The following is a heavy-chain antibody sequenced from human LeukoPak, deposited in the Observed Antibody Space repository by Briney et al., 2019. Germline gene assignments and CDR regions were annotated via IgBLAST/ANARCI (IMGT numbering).Heavy chain of an antibody. CDR2: INQYGSEK. J-gene: IGHJ4*02. Sequence: GGSLRLSCAASGFTFSSYWMSWVRQAPGKGLEWVSNINQYGSEKYYVDSVKGRFTISRDNAKNSLYLQINSLRAGDTAVYYCARDSKSVPSSTSCSFFDYWGQGTLVTVSS. D-gene: IGHD2-2*01. CDR1: GFTFSSYW. CDR3: ARDSKSVPSSTSCSFFDY. V-gene: IGHV3-7*01.